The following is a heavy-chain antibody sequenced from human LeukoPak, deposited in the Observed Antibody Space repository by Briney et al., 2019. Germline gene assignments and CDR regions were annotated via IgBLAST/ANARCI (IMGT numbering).Heavy chain of an antibody. D-gene: IGHD6-13*01. J-gene: IGHJ4*02. V-gene: IGHV3-33*08. CDR3: ARGPWDSSSWYTLDY. CDR2: IWYDGSNK. Sequence: GGSLRLSCAASGFPFTVYPTHWVRQAPGKGLEWVAVIWYDGSNKYYADSVKGRFTISRDNSKNTLYLQMNSLRAEDTAVYYCARGPWDSSSWYTLDYWGQGTLVTVSS. CDR1: GFPFTVYP.